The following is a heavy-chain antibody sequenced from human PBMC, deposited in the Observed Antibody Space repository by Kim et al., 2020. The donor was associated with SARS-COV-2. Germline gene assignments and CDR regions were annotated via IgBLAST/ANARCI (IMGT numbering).Heavy chain of an antibody. D-gene: IGHD3-22*01. CDR3: AAYYSDSSDEYFQH. Sequence: SETLSLTCSVSGGSINSYYWSWIRQPPGKGLEWIGYIYYSGSTNYNPSLKSRITISVDTSKNQFSLKLSSVTAADTAMYYCAAYYSDSSDEYFQHWGQGTLVTVSS. V-gene: IGHV4-59*13. J-gene: IGHJ1*01. CDR2: IYYSGST. CDR1: GGSINSYY.